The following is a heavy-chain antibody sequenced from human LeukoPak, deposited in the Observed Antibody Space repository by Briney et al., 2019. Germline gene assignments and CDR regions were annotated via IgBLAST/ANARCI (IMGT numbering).Heavy chain of an antibody. V-gene: IGHV3-53*01. Sequence: GGSLRLSCAASGFTVSNNYMSWVRQAPGKGLEWVSLIYSGGSTYYADSVRGRFTISRDSSKNTLYLQMNSLRAEDTAVYYCAKDKTIFGVVIIRLPFDYWGQGTLVTVSS. D-gene: IGHD3-3*01. CDR3: AKDKTIFGVVIIRLPFDY. J-gene: IGHJ4*02. CDR2: IYSGGST. CDR1: GFTVSNNY.